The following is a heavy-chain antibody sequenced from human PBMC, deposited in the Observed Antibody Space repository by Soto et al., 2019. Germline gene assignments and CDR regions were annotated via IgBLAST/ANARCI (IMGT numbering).Heavy chain of an antibody. Sequence: SETLSLTCTVSGGSISSGDYYWSWIRQPPGKGLEWIGYIYYSGSNYYNPSLKSRVTISEDTSKNQFSLKLNSVTAADTAVYYCAASSDYVWGSYRSIDYWGQGTLVTVSS. CDR1: GGSISSGDYY. CDR3: AASSDYVWGSYRSIDY. CDR2: IYYSGSN. J-gene: IGHJ4*02. D-gene: IGHD3-16*02. V-gene: IGHV4-30-4*01.